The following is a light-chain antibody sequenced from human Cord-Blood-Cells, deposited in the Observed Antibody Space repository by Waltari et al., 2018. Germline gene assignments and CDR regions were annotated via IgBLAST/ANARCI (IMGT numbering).Light chain of an antibody. CDR2: RNN. CDR1: RPNIGSNY. J-gene: IGLJ3*02. CDR3: AAWDDSLSGRV. Sequence: QSVLTQPPSASGTPGQRLTISCSGSRPNIGSNYVLGYQQPPGTAPKLLIYRNNQRPSGVPDRFSGSKSGTSASLAISGLRSEDEADYYCAAWDDSLSGRVFGGGTKLTVL. V-gene: IGLV1-47*01.